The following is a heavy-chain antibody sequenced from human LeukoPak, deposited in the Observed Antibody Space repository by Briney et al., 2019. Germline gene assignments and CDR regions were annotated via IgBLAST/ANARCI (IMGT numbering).Heavy chain of an antibody. Sequence: GASVKVSCKASGYTFTGYYMHWVRQAPGQGLEWMGIINPSGGSTSYAQKFQGRVTMTRDTSTSTVYMELSSLRSEDTAVYYCARATTVEMATIIFDYWGQGTLVTVSS. CDR3: ARATTVEMATIIFDY. V-gene: IGHV1-46*01. CDR1: GYTFTGYY. CDR2: INPSGGST. J-gene: IGHJ4*02. D-gene: IGHD5-24*01.